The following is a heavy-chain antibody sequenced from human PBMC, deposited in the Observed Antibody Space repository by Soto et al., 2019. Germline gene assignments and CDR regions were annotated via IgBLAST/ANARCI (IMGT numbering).Heavy chain of an antibody. J-gene: IGHJ3*02. CDR3: AREKHCSSTSCYFDAFDI. D-gene: IGHD2-2*01. V-gene: IGHV3-30*03. CDR1: GFTFSSYG. Sequence: XESLSLSCASSGFTFSSYGMHWVRQAPGKGLEWVAVISYDGSNKYYADSVKGRFTISRDNSKNTLYLQMNSLRAEDTAVYYCAREKHCSSTSCYFDAFDIWGQGTMVTVSS. CDR2: ISYDGSNK.